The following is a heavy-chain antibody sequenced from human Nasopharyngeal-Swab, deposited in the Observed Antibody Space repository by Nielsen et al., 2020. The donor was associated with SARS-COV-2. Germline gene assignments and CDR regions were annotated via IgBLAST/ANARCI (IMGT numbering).Heavy chain of an antibody. Sequence: GESLKISCAASGFTFSSYDMHWVRQATGKGLEWVSATGTAGDTYYPGSVKGRFTISRENAKNSLYLQMNSLRAGDTAVYYCARGKQWLDRGSDYWGQGTLVTVSS. CDR3: ARGKQWLDRGSDY. V-gene: IGHV3-13*04. CDR2: TGTAGDT. CDR1: GFTFSSYD. D-gene: IGHD6-19*01. J-gene: IGHJ4*02.